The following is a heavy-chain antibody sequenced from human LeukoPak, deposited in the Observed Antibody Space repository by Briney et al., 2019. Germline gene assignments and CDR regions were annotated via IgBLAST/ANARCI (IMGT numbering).Heavy chain of an antibody. Sequence: PGGSLRLSCAASGFNFNNYNMNWVRQAPGKGLEWVSYITLSSSTTYYADSVKGRFTISRDNAKKSLYLQMNSLRAEDTAVYYCAKGPTVRVPRNFDYWGQGTLVTVSS. CDR1: GFNFNNYN. CDR2: ITLSSSTT. CDR3: AKGPTVRVPRNFDY. V-gene: IGHV3-48*01. J-gene: IGHJ4*02. D-gene: IGHD4-17*01.